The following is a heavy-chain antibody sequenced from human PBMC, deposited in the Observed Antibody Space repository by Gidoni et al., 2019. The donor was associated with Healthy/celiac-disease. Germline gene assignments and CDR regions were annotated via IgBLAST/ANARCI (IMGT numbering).Heavy chain of an antibody. CDR2: IYYSGST. D-gene: IGHD3-22*01. J-gene: IGHJ4*02. V-gene: IGHV4-61*01. Sequence: QVQLQESGPGLVKPSETLSLTCTVSGGSVSSGSYYWSWLRQPPGKGLEWIGYIYYSGSTNYNPSLKSRVTISVDTSKNQFSLKLSSVTAADTAVYYCARELDSSGYLVDYWGQGTLVTVSS. CDR1: GGSVSSGSYY. CDR3: ARELDSSGYLVDY.